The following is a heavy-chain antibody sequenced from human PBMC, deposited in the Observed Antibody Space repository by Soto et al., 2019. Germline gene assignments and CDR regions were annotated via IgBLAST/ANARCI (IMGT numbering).Heavy chain of an antibody. J-gene: IGHJ4*02. Sequence: SGPTLVNPTQTLTLTCTFSGFSLSTSGVAVGWIRQAPRKAPEWLAFIFWDDDKRYSPSLENRLTITKDTSKNQVVLTMTNMDPVDTATYYCARIFDFWSGYYCSYWGRGTLVTVSS. CDR3: ARIFDFWSGYYCSY. V-gene: IGHV2-5*02. CDR1: GFSLSTSGVA. D-gene: IGHD3-3*01. CDR2: IFWDDDK.